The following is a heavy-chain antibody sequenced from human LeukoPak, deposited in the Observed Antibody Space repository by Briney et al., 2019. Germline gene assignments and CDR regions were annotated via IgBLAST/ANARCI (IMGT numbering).Heavy chain of an antibody. CDR1: GGSISSGRYY. Sequence: PSQTLSLTCTVSGGSISSGRYYWSWLRQPAGKGLEWIGRIYASGTTNYNPSLKSRVTISVDTSKNQFSLNLSSGTAADTAVYYCAREREWIQLPAMRSYYYMDVWGRGTTVTVSS. D-gene: IGHD5-18*01. CDR2: IYASGTT. J-gene: IGHJ6*03. CDR3: AREREWIQLPAMRSYYYMDV. V-gene: IGHV4-61*02.